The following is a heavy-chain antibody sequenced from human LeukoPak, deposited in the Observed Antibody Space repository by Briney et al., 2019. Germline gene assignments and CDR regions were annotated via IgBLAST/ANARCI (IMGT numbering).Heavy chain of an antibody. J-gene: IGHJ4*02. D-gene: IGHD6-13*01. Sequence: SETLSLTCAVYGGSFSGYYWSWIRQPPGKGLEWIGEINHSGSTNYNPSLKSRFTISVDTSKNQFSLKLSSVTAADTAVYYCARQYSSSWIDYWGQGTLVTVSS. V-gene: IGHV4-34*01. CDR2: INHSGST. CDR3: ARQYSSSWIDY. CDR1: GGSFSGYY.